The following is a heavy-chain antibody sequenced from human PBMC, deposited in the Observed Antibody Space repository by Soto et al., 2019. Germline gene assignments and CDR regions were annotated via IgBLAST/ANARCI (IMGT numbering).Heavy chain of an antibody. Sequence: SETLSLTCTVSGGSISSGGYYWSWIRQHPGKGLEWIGYIYYSGSTYYNPSLKSRVTISVDTSKNQFSLKLSSVTAADTAVYYCARDHGYSYGYGRWFDPWGQGTLVTVS. CDR2: IYYSGST. CDR3: ARDHGYSYGYGRWFDP. J-gene: IGHJ5*02. V-gene: IGHV4-31*03. CDR1: GGSISSGGYY. D-gene: IGHD5-18*01.